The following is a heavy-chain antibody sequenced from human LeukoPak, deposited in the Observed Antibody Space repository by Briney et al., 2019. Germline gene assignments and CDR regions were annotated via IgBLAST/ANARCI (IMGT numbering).Heavy chain of an antibody. J-gene: IGHJ4*02. V-gene: IGHV3-20*01. Sequence: GGSLRLSCAASGFTFDDYGMSWVRQSPGKGLEWVSGINWNGGSTGYADSVKGRFTISRDNAKNSLYLQMNSLRAEDTALYHCARGLEGGYRYFDYWGQGTLVTVSS. CDR2: INWNGGST. CDR1: GFTFDDYG. D-gene: IGHD3-16*01. CDR3: ARGLEGGYRYFDY.